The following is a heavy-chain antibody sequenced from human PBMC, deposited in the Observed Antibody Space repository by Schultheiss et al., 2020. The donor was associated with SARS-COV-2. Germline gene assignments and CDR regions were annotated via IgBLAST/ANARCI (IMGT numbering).Heavy chain of an antibody. V-gene: IGHV3-33*08. CDR3: ARDLYGMDV. J-gene: IGHJ6*02. CDR2: IWKDGVKT. CDR1: GFIFRSYG. Sequence: GGSLRLSCAASGFIFRSYGMHWVRQAPGKGLEWVAVIWKDGVKTYYADSVKGRFTISEDISKNTLYLQMNSLRAEDTAVYYCARDLYGMDVWGRGTTVTVSS.